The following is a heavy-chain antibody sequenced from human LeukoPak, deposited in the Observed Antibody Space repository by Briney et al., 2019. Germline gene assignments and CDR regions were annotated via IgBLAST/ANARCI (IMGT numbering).Heavy chain of an antibody. D-gene: IGHD3-22*01. Sequence: GGSLRLSCAASGFTFSSYNMNWVRRAPGKGLEWVSAISGSGGSTYYADSVKGRFTISRDNSKNTLYLQMNSLRAEDTAVYYCAKPGSGYYYFDYWGQGTLVTVSS. CDR1: GFTFSSYN. J-gene: IGHJ4*02. CDR3: AKPGSGYYYFDY. CDR2: ISGSGGST. V-gene: IGHV3-23*01.